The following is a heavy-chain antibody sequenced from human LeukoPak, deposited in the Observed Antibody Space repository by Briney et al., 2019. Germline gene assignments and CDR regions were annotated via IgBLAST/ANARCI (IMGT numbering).Heavy chain of an antibody. CDR1: GFTFGDYA. CDR3: TRDRSCSSTSCSSFDS. V-gene: IGHV3-49*04. Sequence: HPGRPLRLSCTASGFTFGDYAMNWVRQAPGKGLEWVGFIRTRSYRGTTEYAASVKGRFTISRDDSKSIAYLQMNSLKTEDTAIYYCTRDRSCSSTSCSSFDSWGQGTLVTVSS. D-gene: IGHD2-2*01. CDR2: IRTRSYRGTT. J-gene: IGHJ4*02.